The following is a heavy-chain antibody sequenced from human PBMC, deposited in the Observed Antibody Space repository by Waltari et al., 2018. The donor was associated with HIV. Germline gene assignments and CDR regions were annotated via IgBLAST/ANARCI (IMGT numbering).Heavy chain of an antibody. V-gene: IGHV3-73*02. D-gene: IGHD4-17*01. J-gene: IGHJ5*02. Sequence: EVQLVESGGGLVQPGGSLKLSCAASGLTLSGYAVHWVRQRSGKGPEWVGRMRDKYNYYAQEYGPAVKGRFIISREDSENTAYLQMKSLKTEDTAVYYCAVHREGYGDQINWLDPWGQGTQVTVSS. CDR3: AVHREGYGDQINWLDP. CDR1: GLTLSGYA. CDR2: MRDKYNYYAQ.